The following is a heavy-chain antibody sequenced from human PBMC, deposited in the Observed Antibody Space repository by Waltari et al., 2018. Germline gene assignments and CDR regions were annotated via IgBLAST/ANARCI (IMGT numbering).Heavy chain of an antibody. CDR3: TFSTTHDY. CDR1: GFIFRNYG. D-gene: IGHD1-26*01. Sequence: QVQLVESGGGVVQPGNSLRLSCAASGFIFRNYGMHWVRQAPGKGLGWVGVIWHDGSNQYYAESVKGRFTISRDNSKNTLYLQLSSLRVEDTGVYYCTFSTTHDYWGQGTLVTVSS. CDR2: IWHDGSNQ. V-gene: IGHV3-33*03. J-gene: IGHJ4*02.